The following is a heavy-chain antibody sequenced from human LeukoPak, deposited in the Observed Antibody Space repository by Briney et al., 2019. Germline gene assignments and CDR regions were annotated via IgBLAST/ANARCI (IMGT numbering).Heavy chain of an antibody. CDR2: ITYSGDST. CDR1: GFTFSSYA. D-gene: IGHD3-16*02. CDR3: VRGASLAYYMDV. V-gene: IGHV3-23*01. Sequence: GGSLRLSCAASGFTFSSYAMSWVRQAPGKGLEWVSGITYSGDSTDYADSVKGRFAISRDDAKNTVHLQMYSLGAEDSAVYYCVRGASLAYYMDVWGKGTTVTVSS. J-gene: IGHJ6*03.